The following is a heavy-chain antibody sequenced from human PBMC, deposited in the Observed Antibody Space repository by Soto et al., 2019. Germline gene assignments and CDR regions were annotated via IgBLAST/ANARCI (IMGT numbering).Heavy chain of an antibody. CDR3: ANLNWGSAPADY. J-gene: IGHJ4*02. Sequence: PGGSLRLSCAASGFAFSSYAMSWVRQAPGKGLEWVSAISGSGSSTYYADSVKGRFTISRDNSKNTLYLQMNSLRAGDTAVYYCANLNWGSAPADYWGQGTLVTVSS. D-gene: IGHD7-27*01. CDR2: ISGSGSST. CDR1: GFAFSSYA. V-gene: IGHV3-23*01.